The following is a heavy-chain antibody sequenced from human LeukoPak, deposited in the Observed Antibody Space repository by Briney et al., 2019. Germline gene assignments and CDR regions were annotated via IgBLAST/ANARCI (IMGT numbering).Heavy chain of an antibody. V-gene: IGHV3-30*04. CDR3: TRDGGAMTDYDY. J-gene: IGHJ4*02. CDR1: GFTFRSYA. CDR2: ISYEGSSQ. D-gene: IGHD5-12*01. Sequence: GGSLRLSCAASGFTFRSYAMHWVRQPPGKGREWVAVISYEGSSQFYADSVKDRFTISRDNSKNTLYLQINSLRPEDTGVYYCTRDGGAMTDYDYWGQGTLVTVSS.